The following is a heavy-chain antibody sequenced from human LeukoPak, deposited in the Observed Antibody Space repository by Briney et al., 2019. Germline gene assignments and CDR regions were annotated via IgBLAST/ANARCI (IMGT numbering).Heavy chain of an antibody. CDR2: ISANGGGT. CDR3: AKGSSPFDY. V-gene: IGHV3-23*01. CDR1: GFTFSNYA. Sequence: GGSLRLFCAASGFTFSNYAMSWVRQAPGKGLEWVSAISANGGGTYYADSVKGRFTISRDNSKNTLYLQMNSLRAEDTAVYYCAKGSSPFDYWGQGTLVTVSS. D-gene: IGHD6-13*01. J-gene: IGHJ4*02.